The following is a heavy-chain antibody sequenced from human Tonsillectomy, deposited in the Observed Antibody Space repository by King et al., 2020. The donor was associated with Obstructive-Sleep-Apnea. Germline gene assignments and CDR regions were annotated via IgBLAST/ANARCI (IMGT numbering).Heavy chain of an antibody. D-gene: IGHD3-10*01. V-gene: IGHV4-39*07. CDR2: IYYSGST. CDR3: ARDLKFGGVPPGR. J-gene: IGHJ4*02. CDR1: GCSISSSSYY. Sequence: QLQESGPGLVKPSETLSLTCTVSGCSISSSSYYWGWIRQPPGKGLEWIGSIYYSGSTYYNPSLKSRVTISVDTSKNQFSLKLSSVTAADTAVYYCARDLKFGGVPPGRWGQGTLVTVSS.